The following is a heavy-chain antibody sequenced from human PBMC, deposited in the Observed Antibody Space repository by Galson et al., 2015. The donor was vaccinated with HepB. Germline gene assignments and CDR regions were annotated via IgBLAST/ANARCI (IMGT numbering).Heavy chain of an antibody. CDR1: GYSFTSYW. Sequence: QSGAEVKKPGESLRISCKGSGYSFTSYWISWVRQMPGKGLEWMGRIDPSDSYTNYSPSFQGHVTISADKSISTAYLQWSSLKASDTAMYYCARQGSVGATFWGYWYFDLWGRGTLVTVSS. CDR3: ARQGSVGATFWGYWYFDL. V-gene: IGHV5-10-1*01. D-gene: IGHD1-26*01. J-gene: IGHJ2*01. CDR2: IDPSDSYT.